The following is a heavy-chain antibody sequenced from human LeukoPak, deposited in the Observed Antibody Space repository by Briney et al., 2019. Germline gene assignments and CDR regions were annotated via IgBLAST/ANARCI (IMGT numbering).Heavy chain of an antibody. Sequence: GGSLRLSCYASGFPFRYSYIGSVRQAPGKGLGLVSHTKNEGTSTSYAGPVKGRFTISRDTAKNTLHLQMNSLRAEDTAVYYRASGSIDGYNTFDYWGQGTLVTVSS. CDR2: TKNEGTST. V-gene: IGHV3-74*01. J-gene: IGHJ4*02. D-gene: IGHD5-24*01. CDR1: GFPFRYSY. CDR3: ASGSIDGYNTFDY.